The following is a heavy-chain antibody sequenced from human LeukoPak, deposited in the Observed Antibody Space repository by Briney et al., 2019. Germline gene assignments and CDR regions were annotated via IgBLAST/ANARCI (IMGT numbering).Heavy chain of an antibody. V-gene: IGHV3-21*04. J-gene: IGHJ4*02. CDR3: ARDLGFDSSGYYYSLGFDY. CDR1: GFTFSSYS. CDR2: ISSSSSYI. Sequence: GGSLRLSCAASGFTFSSYSMNWVRQAPGKGLEWVSSISSSSSYIYYADSVKGRFTISRDNAKNSLYLQMNSLRAEGTAVYYCARDLGFDSSGYYYSLGFDYWGQGTLVTVSS. D-gene: IGHD3-22*01.